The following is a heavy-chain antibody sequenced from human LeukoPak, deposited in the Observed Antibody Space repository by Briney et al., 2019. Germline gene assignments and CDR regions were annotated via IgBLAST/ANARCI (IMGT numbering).Heavy chain of an antibody. CDR3: ARTHCSSTSCYSGEEGYGRDV. J-gene: IGHJ6*02. Sequence: GGSLRLSCAASGFTFSDYYISWIRQAPGKGLEWVSYISSSGSTIYYADSVKGRFTISRDNAKNSLYLQMNSLRAEDTAVYYCARTHCSSTSCYSGEEGYGRDVWGQGTTVTVSS. V-gene: IGHV3-11*01. D-gene: IGHD2-2*01. CDR1: GFTFSDYY. CDR2: ISSSGSTI.